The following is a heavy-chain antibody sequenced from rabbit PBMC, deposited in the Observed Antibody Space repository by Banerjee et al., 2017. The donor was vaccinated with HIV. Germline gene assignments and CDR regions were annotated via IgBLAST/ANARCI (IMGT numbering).Heavy chain of an antibody. Sequence: QSLEESGGDLVQPEGSLTLTCKASGFSFSNNAMCWVRQAPGKGLEWIACINTSSGNIVYATWAKGPFTISKTSSTAVTLQMTSLTAADTATYFCARGDTLAMVMWGQGTLVTVS. CDR3: ARGDTLAMVM. V-gene: IGHV1S40*01. CDR1: GFSFSNNA. CDR2: INTSSGNI. D-gene: IGHD2-1*01. J-gene: IGHJ4*01.